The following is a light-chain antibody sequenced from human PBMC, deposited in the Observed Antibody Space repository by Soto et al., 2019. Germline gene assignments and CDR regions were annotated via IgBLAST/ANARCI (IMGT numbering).Light chain of an antibody. V-gene: IGKV3-11*01. Sequence: EFVLTQSPGTLSLSPGERATLSCRASQTVRNNYLAWYQQKPGQAPRLLIYDASKRATGIPARFSGSGSGTDFTLIISSLEPEDFAVYYCQQRSNWPLITFGQGTRLE. CDR3: QQRSNWPLIT. CDR1: QTVRNNY. CDR2: DAS. J-gene: IGKJ5*01.